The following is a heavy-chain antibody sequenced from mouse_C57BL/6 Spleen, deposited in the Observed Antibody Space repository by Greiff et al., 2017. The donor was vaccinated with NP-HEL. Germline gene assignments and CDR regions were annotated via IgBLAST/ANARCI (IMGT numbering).Heavy chain of an antibody. D-gene: IGHD4-1*01. CDR1: GFTFSDYG. V-gene: IGHV5-17*01. CDR2: ISSGSSTN. J-gene: IGHJ4*01. CDR3: ARNWVGAMDY. Sequence: EVQLVESGGGLVKPGGSLKLSCAASGFTFSDYGMHWVRQAPEKGLEWVAYISSGSSTNYYADTVKGRFTISRDNAKNTLFLQMTSLRSEDTAMYYCARNWVGAMDYWGQGTSVTVSS.